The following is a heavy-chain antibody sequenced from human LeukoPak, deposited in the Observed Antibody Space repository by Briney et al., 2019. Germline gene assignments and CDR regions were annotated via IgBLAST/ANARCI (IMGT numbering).Heavy chain of an antibody. CDR3: ARGPGSRGIFDY. Sequence: GGSLRLSCAVSGFTVGAHYMSWVRQAPGKGLECVSFLYTGGDTYYADSVKGRFTISRNNSKNTLYLQMNSLRAEDTAVYYCARGPGSRGIFDYWGQGTLVTVSS. V-gene: IGHV3-53*01. D-gene: IGHD3-10*01. J-gene: IGHJ4*02. CDR2: LYTGGDT. CDR1: GFTVGAHY.